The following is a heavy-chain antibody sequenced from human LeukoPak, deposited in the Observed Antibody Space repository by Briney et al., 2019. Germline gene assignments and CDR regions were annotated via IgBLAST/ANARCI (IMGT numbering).Heavy chain of an antibody. CDR3: AKAHRRSSGWHGGILPTDAFDI. J-gene: IGHJ3*02. V-gene: IGHV3-21*04. CDR1: GFTFSSYS. Sequence: GGSLRLSCAASGFTFSSYSMNWVRQAPGKGLEWVSSISSSSSYIYYTDSVKGRFTISRDNAKNPLYLQMNSLRAEDMALYYCAKAHRRSSGWHGGILPTDAFDIWGQGTMATVSS. D-gene: IGHD6-19*01. CDR2: ISSSSSYI.